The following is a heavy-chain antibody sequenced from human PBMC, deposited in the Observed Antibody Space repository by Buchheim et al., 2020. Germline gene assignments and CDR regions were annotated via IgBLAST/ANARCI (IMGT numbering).Heavy chain of an antibody. J-gene: IGHJ6*02. V-gene: IGHV4-4*02. CDR3: ARASRVYYRVDV. CDR2: ISHREIS. CDR1: GGSISSDHW. Sequence: VQLQQSGPRLVKPSETLSLTCAVSGGSISSDHWWTWVRQSPGKGLEWIGEISHREISNYNPSLNRRFTMSIDKSKNQISLNLKSVTAADTAVYYCARASRVYYRVDVWGQGTT.